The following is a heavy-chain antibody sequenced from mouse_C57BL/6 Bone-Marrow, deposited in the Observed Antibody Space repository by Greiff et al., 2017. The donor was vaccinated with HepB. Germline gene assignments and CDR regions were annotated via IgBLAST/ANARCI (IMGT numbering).Heavy chain of an antibody. Sequence: QVQLQQPGAELVKPGASVKLSCKASGYTFTSYWMHWVKQRPGQGLEWIGMIHPNSGSTNYNEKFKSKATLTVDESSSTAYMQLSSLTSLDSALYYCARRAPTVVAPHSAMDYWGLGTSVTVSS. CDR2: IHPNSGST. J-gene: IGHJ4*01. CDR1: GYTFTSYW. CDR3: ARRAPTVVAPHSAMDY. V-gene: IGHV1-64*01. D-gene: IGHD1-1*01.